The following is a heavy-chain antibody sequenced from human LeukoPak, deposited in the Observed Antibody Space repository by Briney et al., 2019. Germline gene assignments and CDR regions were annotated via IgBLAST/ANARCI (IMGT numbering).Heavy chain of an antibody. CDR3: ARGDDIVDY. CDR2: IYYSGST. V-gene: IGHV4-61*01. J-gene: IGHJ4*02. D-gene: IGHD2-15*01. Sequence: PSETLSLTCTVSGGSVSSSSYYWSWIRQPPGKGLEWIGYIYYSGSTNYNPSLKSRVTISVDTSKNQFSLKLSSVTAADTAVYYCARGDDIVDYWGQGTLVTVSS. CDR1: GGSVSSSSYY.